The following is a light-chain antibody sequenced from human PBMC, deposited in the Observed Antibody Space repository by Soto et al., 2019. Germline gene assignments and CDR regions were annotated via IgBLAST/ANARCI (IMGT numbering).Light chain of an antibody. Sequence: QPVLSQPPSASGTPGQRVTMSCSGSSSNIGSNTVNWYQQLPGTAPKLFIYSSDHRPSGVPDRFSGSKSGTSASLAISGLQSEDEGDYYCAAWDDSLNGVVFGGGTKVTVL. CDR3: AAWDDSLNGVV. V-gene: IGLV1-44*01. J-gene: IGLJ3*02. CDR1: SSNIGSNT. CDR2: SSD.